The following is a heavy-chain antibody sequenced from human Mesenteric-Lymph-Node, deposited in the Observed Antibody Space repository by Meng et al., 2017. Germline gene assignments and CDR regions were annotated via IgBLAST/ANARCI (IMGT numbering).Heavy chain of an antibody. Sequence: QLHESVPGLLNPSQPLSLTSTASGGSISSGTYYWGWIRQLPGKGLEWIAYIHYSGSTYYSPSLKSRVTISVDTSKNQLSLKLSSMTAADTAVYYCARYVFDSSSLYSNWFNPWGQGTLVTVSS. D-gene: IGHD3-22*01. V-gene: IGHV4-31*03. CDR1: GGSISSGTYY. CDR3: ARYVFDSSSLYSNWFNP. CDR2: IHYSGST. J-gene: IGHJ5*02.